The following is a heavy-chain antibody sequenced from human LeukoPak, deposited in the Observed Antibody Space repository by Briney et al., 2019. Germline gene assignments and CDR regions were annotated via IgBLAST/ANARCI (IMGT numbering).Heavy chain of an antibody. CDR1: GGTFSSYA. J-gene: IGHJ5*02. CDR3: ARDLASPDIVVVPASNWFDP. V-gene: IGHV1-69*05. CDR2: IIPIFGTA. Sequence: ASAKVSCKASGGTFSSYAISWVRQAPGQGLEWRGRIIPIFGTANYAQKFQGRVTITTDESTSTAYMELSSLRSEDTAVYYCARDLASPDIVVVPASNWFDPWGQGTLVTVSS. D-gene: IGHD2-2*01.